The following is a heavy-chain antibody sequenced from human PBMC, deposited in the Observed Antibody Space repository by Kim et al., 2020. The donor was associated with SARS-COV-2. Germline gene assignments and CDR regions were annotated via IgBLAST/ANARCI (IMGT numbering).Heavy chain of an antibody. CDR2: ISSSGSTI. J-gene: IGHJ6*02. CDR1: GFTFSDYY. V-gene: IGHV3-11*01. D-gene: IGHD3-22*01. Sequence: GGSLRLSCAASGFTFSDYYMSWIRQAPGKGLEWVSYISSSGSTIYYADSVKGRFTISRDNAKNSLYLQMNSLRAEDTAVYYCARDHRMPYYDSSGYYQRGTGSYDYGMDVWGQGTTVTVSS. CDR3: ARDHRMPYYDSSGYYQRGTGSYDYGMDV.